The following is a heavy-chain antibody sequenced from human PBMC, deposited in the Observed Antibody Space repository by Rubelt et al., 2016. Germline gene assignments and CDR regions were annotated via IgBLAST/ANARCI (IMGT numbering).Heavy chain of an antibody. Sequence: GGGLVQPGGSLRLSCVASGFTFSAYWMGWVRQAPGKGLEWLSYRSGRNGFTNYGDAMKGRFTISRDNAKNTVYLQMNSLRAEDTAVYYCLTGDPRWLDPWGQGTLVTVS. J-gene: IGHJ5*02. V-gene: IGHV3-11*06. CDR1: GFTFSAYW. CDR2: RSGRNGFT. D-gene: IGHD2-21*02. CDR3: LTGDPRWLDP.